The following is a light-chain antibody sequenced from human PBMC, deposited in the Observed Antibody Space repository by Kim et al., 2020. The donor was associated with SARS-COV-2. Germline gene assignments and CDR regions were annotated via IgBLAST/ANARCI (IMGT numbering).Light chain of an antibody. CDR3: QQRSNSPRT. V-gene: IGKV3-11*01. J-gene: IGKJ4*01. CDR2: DAS. CDR1: QSVRTY. Sequence: PGKRATLSCRASQSVRTYLAWYQQKPGQAPRRLMYDASHRATGIPARFSVSGSVTDFTLTISSLEPEDFAVYFCQQRSNSPRTFGGGTKVDIK.